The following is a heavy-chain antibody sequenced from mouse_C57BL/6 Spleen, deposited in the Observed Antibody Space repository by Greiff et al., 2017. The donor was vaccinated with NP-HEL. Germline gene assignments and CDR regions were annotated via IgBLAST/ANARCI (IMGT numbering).Heavy chain of an antibody. CDR2: ISYDGSN. CDR1: GYSITSGYY. V-gene: IGHV3-6*01. Sequence: VQLQQSGPGLVKPSQSLSLTCSVTGYSITSGYYWNWIRQFPGNKLEWMGYISYDGSNNYNPSLKNRISITRDTSKNQFFLKLNSVTTEDTATYYCARGGGYDGVDYWGQGTTLTVSS. J-gene: IGHJ2*01. CDR3: ARGGGYDGVDY. D-gene: IGHD2-2*01.